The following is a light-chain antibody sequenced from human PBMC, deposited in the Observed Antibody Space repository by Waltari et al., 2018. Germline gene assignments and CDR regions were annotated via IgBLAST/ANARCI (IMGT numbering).Light chain of an antibody. CDR3: ATWDGNLSAVV. J-gene: IGLJ2*01. Sequence: QSVLTQPPSASGTPGQRVTISWSGSSSNIGSNYVYWYQQLPGTAPKLLIYRNDQRPSGVPDRVSGSKSGTSASLAISGLRSEDEADYYCATWDGNLSAVVFGRGTKLTVL. CDR1: SSNIGSNY. V-gene: IGLV1-47*01. CDR2: RND.